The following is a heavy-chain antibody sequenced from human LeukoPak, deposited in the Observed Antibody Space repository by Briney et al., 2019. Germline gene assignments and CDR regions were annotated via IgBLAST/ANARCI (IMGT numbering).Heavy chain of an antibody. CDR1: GGSISRGGYY. J-gene: IGHJ4*02. V-gene: IGHV4-61*02. Sequence: SQTLSLTCIVSGGSISRGGYYWNWIRQPAGKGLEWMGRIYNSGSTNYNPSLKSRVTISVDTSKNQFSLKLSSVTAADTAVYYCARISIAAAGHGFDYWGQGTLVTVSS. CDR2: IYNSGST. D-gene: IGHD6-13*01. CDR3: ARISIAAAGHGFDY.